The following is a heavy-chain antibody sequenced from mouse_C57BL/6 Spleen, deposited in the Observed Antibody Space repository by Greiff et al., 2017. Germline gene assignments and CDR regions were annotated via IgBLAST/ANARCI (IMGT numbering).Heavy chain of an antibody. CDR2: IYPGDGDT. J-gene: IGHJ1*03. CDR3: ARDYYGSSYNWYFDV. V-gene: IGHV1-80*01. D-gene: IGHD1-1*01. Sequence: QVQLQQSGAELVKPGASVKISCKASGYAFSSYWMNWVKQRPGKGLEWIGQIYPGDGDTNYNGKFKGKATLTADTSSSTAYMQLSSLTSEDSAVYFCARDYYGSSYNWYFDVWGTGTTVTVSS. CDR1: GYAFSSYW.